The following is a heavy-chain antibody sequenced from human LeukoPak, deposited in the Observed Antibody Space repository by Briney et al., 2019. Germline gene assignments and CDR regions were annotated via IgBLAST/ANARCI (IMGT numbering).Heavy chain of an antibody. CDR3: ARRYGGNSHGYYYYMDV. Sequence: GESLEISCKGSGYSFTSYWIGWVRQMPGKGLEWMGIIYPRDSDTRYSPSFQGQVTISADKSISTAYLQWSSLKASDTAMYYCARRYGGNSHGYYYYMDVWGKGTTVTVSS. J-gene: IGHJ6*03. D-gene: IGHD4-23*01. CDR2: IYPRDSDT. V-gene: IGHV5-51*01. CDR1: GYSFTSYW.